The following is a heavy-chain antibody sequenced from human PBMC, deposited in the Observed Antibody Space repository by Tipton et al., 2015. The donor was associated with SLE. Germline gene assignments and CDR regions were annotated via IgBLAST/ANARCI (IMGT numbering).Heavy chain of an antibody. CDR3: ARVGCSGGSCYSH. D-gene: IGHD2-15*01. V-gene: IGHV3-74*01. Sequence: SLRLSCAASGFTFTSYWMHWVRQAPGKGLVWLSHINTDGTRTNYADSVKGRFTISRDNAKNTVYLQMNSLRAEDTAVYYCARVGCSGGSCYSHWGQGTLVTVSS. CDR2: INTDGTRT. CDR1: GFTFTSYW. J-gene: IGHJ4*02.